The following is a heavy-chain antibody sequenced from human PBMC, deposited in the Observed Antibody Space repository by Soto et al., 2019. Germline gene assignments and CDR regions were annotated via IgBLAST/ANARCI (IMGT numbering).Heavy chain of an antibody. CDR1: GFTVSSNY. Sequence: GGSLRLSCAASGFTVSSNYLSWVRQAPGKGLEWVSVIFSADNTHYADSVKGRFTISRDNSKNTVFLQMNSLRAEDAAVYYCAITGAGYYIVWGQGTPVTVSS. J-gene: IGHJ4*02. CDR2: IFSADNT. D-gene: IGHD3-3*01. CDR3: AITGAGYYIV. V-gene: IGHV3-53*01.